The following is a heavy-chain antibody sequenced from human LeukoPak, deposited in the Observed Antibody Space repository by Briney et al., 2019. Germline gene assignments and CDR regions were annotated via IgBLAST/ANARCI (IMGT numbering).Heavy chain of an antibody. Sequence: ASVKVSCKTSGYIFTSYYMHLVRQAPGRGLEWMGIINPSGGSTSYAQKFQGRVTMTRDTSTSTVYMELSSLRSEDTAVYYCARGHHYDKPPSVYWGQGTLVTVSS. CDR2: INPSGGST. J-gene: IGHJ4*02. V-gene: IGHV1-46*01. CDR1: GYIFTSYY. CDR3: ARGHHYDKPPSVY. D-gene: IGHD3-22*01.